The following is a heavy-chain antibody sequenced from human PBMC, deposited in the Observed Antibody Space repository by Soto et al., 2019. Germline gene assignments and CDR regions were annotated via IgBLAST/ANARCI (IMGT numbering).Heavy chain of an antibody. V-gene: IGHV2-5*02. CDR2: IYWDDDK. CDR3: ARLTNYYGSGSYYNPPHYGGMDV. Sequence: QITLKESGPTLVKPTQTLTLTCTFSGFSLSTSGVGVGWIRQPPGNALEWLALIYWDDDKRYSPSLKSRLTITKDTSKNQVVLTMTNMDPVDTATYSCARLTNYYGSGSYYNPPHYGGMDVWGQGTTVTVSS. J-gene: IGHJ6*02. D-gene: IGHD3-10*01. CDR1: GFSLSTSGVG.